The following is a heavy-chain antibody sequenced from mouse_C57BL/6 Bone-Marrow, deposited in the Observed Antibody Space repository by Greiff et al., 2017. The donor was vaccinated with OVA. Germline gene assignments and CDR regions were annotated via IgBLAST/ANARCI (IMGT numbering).Heavy chain of an antibody. CDR2: IYPRSGNT. Sequence: QVQLQQSGAELARPGASVKLSCKASGYTFTSYGISWVKQRPGQGLEWIGEIYPRSGNTNYNEKFKGKATLTADKSSSTAYMELRSLTSEDSAVYFCAREGYYGSSHSGRFDVWGTGTTVTVSS. CDR1: GYTFTSYG. V-gene: IGHV1-81*01. D-gene: IGHD1-1*01. J-gene: IGHJ1*03. CDR3: AREGYYGSSHSGRFDV.